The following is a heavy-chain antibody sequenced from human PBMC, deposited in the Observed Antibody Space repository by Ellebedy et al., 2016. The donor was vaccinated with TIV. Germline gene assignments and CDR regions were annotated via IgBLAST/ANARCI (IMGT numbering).Heavy chain of an antibody. V-gene: IGHV3-11*01. CDR3: ARDPDTASKVDY. D-gene: IGHD2-2*02. Sequence: GGSLRLXCAASGFPSRDHYMSWIRQTQGKRMESVAYIDNRGRPLWYADSVKGRFTIARDDARNALYLQMNSLRAEDTAIYYCARDPDTASKVDYWGQGALVTVS. J-gene: IGHJ4*02. CDR2: IDNRGRPL. CDR1: GFPSRDHY.